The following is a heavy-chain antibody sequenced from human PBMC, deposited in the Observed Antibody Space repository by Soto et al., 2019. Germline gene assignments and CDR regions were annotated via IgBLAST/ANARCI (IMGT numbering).Heavy chain of an antibody. CDR3: VRVGYSYHFDY. CDR2: ISSRSGI. D-gene: IGHD5-18*01. CDR1: GFTFSTYS. Sequence: NPGGSLRLSCVGSGFTFSTYSINWVRQAPGKGLEWVSSISSRSGIYYADSVKGRFTISRDNAMNTLYLQMNSLRAEDTAVYYCVRVGYSYHFDYWGQGTLVTVSS. V-gene: IGHV3-21*01. J-gene: IGHJ4*02.